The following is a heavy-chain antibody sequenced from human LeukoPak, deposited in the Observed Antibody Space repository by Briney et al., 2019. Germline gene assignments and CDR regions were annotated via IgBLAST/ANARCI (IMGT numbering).Heavy chain of an antibody. V-gene: IGHV3-15*01. CDR1: GFTFSSYG. D-gene: IGHD1-1*01. Sequence: GGSLRLSCAASGFTFSSYGMHWVRQAPGKGLEWVGRIKSKTDGGTTDYAAPVKGRFTISRDDSKNTLYLQMNSLKTEDTAVYYCTTDTRYERYYYGMDVWGQGTTVTVSS. CDR2: IKSKTDGGTT. J-gene: IGHJ6*02. CDR3: TTDTRYERYYYGMDV.